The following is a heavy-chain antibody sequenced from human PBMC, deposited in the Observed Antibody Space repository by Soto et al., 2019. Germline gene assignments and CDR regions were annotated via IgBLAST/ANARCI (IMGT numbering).Heavy chain of an antibody. J-gene: IGHJ6*01. CDR2: IDPSDSYT. V-gene: IGHV5-10-1*01. D-gene: IGHD2-21*01. CDR3: GSHMGKGGMAV. Sequence: RVRQMPGKGLEWMGRIDPSDSYTNYSPSFQGHVTISADKSISTAYLQWSSLKASDTAMYYCGSHMGKGGMAVWGNRTTVTVSS.